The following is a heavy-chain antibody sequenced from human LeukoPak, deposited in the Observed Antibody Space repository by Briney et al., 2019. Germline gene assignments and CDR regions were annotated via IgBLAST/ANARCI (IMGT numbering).Heavy chain of an antibody. CDR1: GSTFSSAW. V-gene: IGHV3-7*01. D-gene: IGHD3-3*01. CDR3: ARRHYDFWSGYDDFDS. CDR2: IMQDGSEK. Sequence: GGSLRPSCAASGSTFSSAWMSSVRQAPGKGLEWVANIMQDGSEKFYVDSVKGRFTTSRDNAKNSLYMQMNSLRAEEPAVYFCARRHYDFWSGYDDFDSWGQGTLVTVSS. J-gene: IGHJ4*02.